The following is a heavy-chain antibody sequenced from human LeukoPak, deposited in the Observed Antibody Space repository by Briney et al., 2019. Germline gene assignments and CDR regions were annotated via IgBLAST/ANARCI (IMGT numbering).Heavy chain of an antibody. V-gene: IGHV3-7*01. Sequence: GGSLRLSCAASGFTFSNNWMTWVRQAPGKGLEWVASVRKDASEKYYVDSVKGRFTISRDNAKNSLYLQMDSLRAEDTAVYYCVRDGYAFDVWGQGTMVTVSS. CDR2: VRKDASEK. CDR1: GFTFSNNW. J-gene: IGHJ3*01. D-gene: IGHD5-12*01. CDR3: VRDGYAFDV.